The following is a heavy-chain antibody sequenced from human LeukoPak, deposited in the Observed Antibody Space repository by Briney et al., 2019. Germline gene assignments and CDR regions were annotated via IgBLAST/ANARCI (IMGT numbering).Heavy chain of an antibody. CDR3: ARDRYYYDSSGYDPYFDY. D-gene: IGHD3-22*01. Sequence: SEALSLTCTVSGGSISSYYWSWIRQPPGKGLEWIGYIYYSGSTNYNPSLKSRVTMSVDTSKNQFSLKLSSVTAADTAVYYCARDRYYYDSSGYDPYFDYWGQGTLVTVSS. CDR1: GGSISSYY. J-gene: IGHJ4*02. CDR2: IYYSGST. V-gene: IGHV4-59*12.